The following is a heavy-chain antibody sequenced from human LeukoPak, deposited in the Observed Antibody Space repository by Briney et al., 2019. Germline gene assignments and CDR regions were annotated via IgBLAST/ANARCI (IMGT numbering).Heavy chain of an antibody. D-gene: IGHD1-26*01. CDR2: ISGSGGST. CDR1: GFTFRSYA. V-gene: IGHV3-23*01. Sequence: PGGSLRLSCAASGFTFRSYAMTWVRQAPGKGLEWVSAISGSGGSTYYADSVKGRFTISRDNSKNTLYLQMNSLRAEDTAVYYCAKGQWELAAGDYFDYRGQGTLVTVSS. CDR3: AKGQWELAAGDYFDY. J-gene: IGHJ4*02.